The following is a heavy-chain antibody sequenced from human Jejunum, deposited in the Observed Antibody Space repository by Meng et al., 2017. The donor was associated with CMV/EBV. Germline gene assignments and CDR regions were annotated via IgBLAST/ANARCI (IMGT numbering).Heavy chain of an antibody. CDR2: ISGSGGST. CDR1: GFTFSSYA. J-gene: IGHJ4*02. CDR3: AKLGIAAAGTGDY. Sequence: SGFTFSSYAMSWVRQAPGKGLEWVSAISGSGGSTYYADSVKGRFTISRDNSKNTLYLQMNSLRAEDTAVYYCAKLGIAAAGTGDYWGQGTLVTVSS. D-gene: IGHD6-13*01. V-gene: IGHV3-23*01.